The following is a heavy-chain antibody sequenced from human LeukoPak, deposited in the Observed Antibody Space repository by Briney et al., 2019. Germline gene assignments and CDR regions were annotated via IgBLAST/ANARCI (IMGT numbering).Heavy chain of an antibody. CDR2: IYYSGTT. D-gene: IGHD3-10*01. CDR1: GGSITNYY. V-gene: IGHV4-59*01. J-gene: IGHJ4*02. CDR3: ARGALLWFGDRMEYYFDY. Sequence: SETLSPTRTVAGGSITNYYWSWIRQPPGKGREWIGFIYYSGTTNYNHSIQSRVTISVDTSKNQFSLKLSSMTAADTAVYYCARGALLWFGDRMEYYFDYWGQGTLVTVSS.